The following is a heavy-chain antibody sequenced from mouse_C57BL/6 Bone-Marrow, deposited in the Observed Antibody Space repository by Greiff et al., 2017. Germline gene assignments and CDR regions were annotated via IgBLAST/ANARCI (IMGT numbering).Heavy chain of an antibody. J-gene: IGHJ2*01. D-gene: IGHD2-3*01. CDR1: GFTFSSYG. Sequence: EVQLVESGGDLVKPGGSLKLSCAASGFTFSSYGMSWVRQTPDKRLAWVATISSGGSYTYYPASVKGRFTISRDNAKNTLYLQMSRLKSEDTARYYGARHEGMVTTFDYWGQGTTLTVAS. CDR2: ISSGGSYT. V-gene: IGHV5-6*01. CDR3: ARHEGMVTTFDY.